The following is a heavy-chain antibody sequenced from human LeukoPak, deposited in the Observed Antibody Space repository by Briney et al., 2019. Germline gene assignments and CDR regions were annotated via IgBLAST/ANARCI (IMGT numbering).Heavy chain of an antibody. CDR2: ISYSGGT. Sequence: SGTLSLTCTVSGGSISGYYWSWIRQPPGKGLEWIGFISYSGGTNYNPSLKSRVTISVDTSKNQFSLKPNSVTAADTAVYYCARHGGSYTFDYWGQGTLVTVSS. CDR3: ARHGGSYTFDY. CDR1: GGSISGYY. J-gene: IGHJ4*02. D-gene: IGHD1-26*01. V-gene: IGHV4-59*08.